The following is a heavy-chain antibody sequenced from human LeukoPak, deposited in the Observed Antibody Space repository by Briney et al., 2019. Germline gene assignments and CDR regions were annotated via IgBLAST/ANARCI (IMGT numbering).Heavy chain of an antibody. J-gene: IGHJ4*02. V-gene: IGHV3-7*01. CDR3: ASDRTPYCGGDCYFDY. CDR2: IKQDGSEK. CDR1: GFTFSSYW. Sequence: GGSLRLSCAASGFTFSSYWMSWVRQAPGQGMEWVANIKQDGSEKYYVDSVKGRFTISRDNAKNSLYLQMNSLRAQDTAVYYCASDRTPYCGGDCYFDYWGQGTLVTVSS. D-gene: IGHD2-21*02.